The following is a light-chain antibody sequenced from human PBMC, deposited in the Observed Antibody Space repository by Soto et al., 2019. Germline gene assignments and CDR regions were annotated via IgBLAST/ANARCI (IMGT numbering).Light chain of an antibody. CDR2: GAS. CDR3: XXYESLPLT. CDR1: QSVSNN. J-gene: IGKJ4*01. Sequence: EIVMTQSPATLSVSPGERATLSCRASQSVSNNLAWYQQRPGRAPRLLIYGASIRASGIPARFSGSGSGTXXXXXXXXLQSXDFXXXXXXXYESLPLTFGGGTKVEIK. V-gene: IGKV3-15*01.